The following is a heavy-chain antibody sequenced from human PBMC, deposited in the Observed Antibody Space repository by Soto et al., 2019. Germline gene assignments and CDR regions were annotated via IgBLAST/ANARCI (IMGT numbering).Heavy chain of an antibody. CDR2: ISGSGGST. CDR1: GFTFSSYA. J-gene: IGHJ3*02. D-gene: IGHD3-16*02. CDR3: ARDGDGYYDYIWGSYRGGAFDI. V-gene: IGHV3-23*01. Sequence: GGSLRLSCAASGFTFSSYAMSWVRQAPGKGLEWVSAISGSGGSTYYADSVKGRFTISRDNSKNTLYLQMNSLRAEDTAVYYCARDGDGYYDYIWGSYRGGAFDIWGQGTMVTVSS.